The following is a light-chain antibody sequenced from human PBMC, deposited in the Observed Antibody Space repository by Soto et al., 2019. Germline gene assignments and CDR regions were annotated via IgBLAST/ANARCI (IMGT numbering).Light chain of an antibody. Sequence: DIVMTQSPLSLPVTPGEPATLSCRASQYVGTRLAWYQHKPGQAPRLLIYYTSNRATGIPARFSGSGSGTDFTLTVNSLAPEDFAIYYCHQRQSWPRTFGQGTKVDIK. CDR3: HQRQSWPRT. J-gene: IGKJ1*01. CDR2: YTS. CDR1: QYVGTR. V-gene: IGKV3-11*01.